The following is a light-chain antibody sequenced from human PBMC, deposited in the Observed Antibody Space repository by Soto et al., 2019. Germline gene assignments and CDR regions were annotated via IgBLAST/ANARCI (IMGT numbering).Light chain of an antibody. CDR1: RSDVGGYNY. CDR2: EVS. CDR3: SSYTISTPYVV. Sequence: QSALTQPASVSGSPGQSITISCTGTRSDVGGYNYVSWYQQHPGKAPKLMIYEVSNRPSGVSNRFSGSKSGSTASLTISGLQAEDEADYYCSSYTISTPYVVFGGGTKLTVL. J-gene: IGLJ2*01. V-gene: IGLV2-14*01.